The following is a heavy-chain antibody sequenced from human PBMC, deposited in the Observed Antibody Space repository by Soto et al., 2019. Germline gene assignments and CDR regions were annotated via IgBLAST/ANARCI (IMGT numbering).Heavy chain of an antibody. J-gene: IGHJ6*02. D-gene: IGHD4-4*01. Sequence: QVQLQESGPGLVKPSQTLSLTCTVSGGSISSGGHYWNWIRQHPGKGLEWIGYIYSSGSTYYNPSLKSRVTISVDTSKNQFSLKLSSVTAADTAVYYCARDQAYDYTSPGDYYYYGMDVWGQGTTVTVSS. V-gene: IGHV4-31*03. CDR2: IYSSGST. CDR1: GGSISSGGHY. CDR3: ARDQAYDYTSPGDYYYYGMDV.